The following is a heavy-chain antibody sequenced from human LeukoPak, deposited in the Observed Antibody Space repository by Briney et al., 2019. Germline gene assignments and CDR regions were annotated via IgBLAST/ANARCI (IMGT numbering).Heavy chain of an antibody. V-gene: IGHV3-66*01. CDR2: IYSGGSI. D-gene: IGHD2/OR15-2a*01. CDR3: ARDSIGGQGAFDI. J-gene: IGHJ3*02. CDR1: GFTVSSNY. Sequence: GGSLRLSCAASGFTVSSNYMTWVRQAPGKGLEWVSVIYSGGSINYADSVKGRFTISRDNSKNTLYLQMNSLTAEDTGVYYCARDSIGGQGAFDIWGQGTMVTVSS.